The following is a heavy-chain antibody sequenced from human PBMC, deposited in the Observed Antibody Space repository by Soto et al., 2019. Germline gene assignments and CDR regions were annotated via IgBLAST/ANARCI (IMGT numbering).Heavy chain of an antibody. V-gene: IGHV3-48*03. Sequence: EVHLVESGGGLVQPGGSLSLSCAASGFTFSDYEMNWVRQAPGKGLEWVSYISLSGTTIHYADSVKGRFTISRDNAKNSVYLQMNSLRVEDTAIYYCAREGGFDWFYPWGQGTLVTVSS. CDR3: AREGGFDWFYP. CDR2: ISLSGTTI. J-gene: IGHJ5*02. CDR1: GFTFSDYE.